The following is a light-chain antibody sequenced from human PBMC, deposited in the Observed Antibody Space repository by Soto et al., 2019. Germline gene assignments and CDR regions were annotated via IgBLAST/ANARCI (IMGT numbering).Light chain of an antibody. CDR3: QYYSSSLSIT. Sequence: EIVSTQSPGILSLSPGERATLSCRASQSVRSTYLAWYQQKPGQAPRLLIHGESSRATGIPDRFSGSGSGTDFTLTISRLQPEDFAVYYCQYYSSSLSITFGQGTRLDIK. CDR2: GES. V-gene: IGKV3-20*01. CDR1: QSVRSTY. J-gene: IGKJ5*01.